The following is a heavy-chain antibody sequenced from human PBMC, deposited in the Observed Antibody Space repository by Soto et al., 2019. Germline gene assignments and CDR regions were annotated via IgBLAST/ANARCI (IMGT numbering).Heavy chain of an antibody. CDR2: IIPILGIA. CDR3: ARAGIMGTGTNHWFDP. Sequence: SVKVCCKASGGTFSSYTISWVRQAPGQGLEWMGRIIPILGIANYAQKFQGRVTITADKSTSTAYMELSSLRSEDTAVYYCARAGIMGTGTNHWFDPWGQGTLVTVSS. J-gene: IGHJ5*02. D-gene: IGHD1-7*01. CDR1: GGTFSSYT. V-gene: IGHV1-69*02.